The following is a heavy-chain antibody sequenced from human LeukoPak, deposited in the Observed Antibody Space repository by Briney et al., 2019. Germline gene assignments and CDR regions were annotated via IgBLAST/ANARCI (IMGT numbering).Heavy chain of an antibody. Sequence: GASVKVSCKASGGTFSSYAISWVRQAPGQGLEWMGGIIPIFGTANYAQKFQGRVTITADKSTSTAYMELSSLRSEDTAVYYCARGGYCTNGVCGLDWFDPWGQGTLVTVSS. V-gene: IGHV1-69*06. CDR2: IIPIFGTA. CDR1: GGTFSSYA. D-gene: IGHD2-8*01. CDR3: ARGGYCTNGVCGLDWFDP. J-gene: IGHJ5*02.